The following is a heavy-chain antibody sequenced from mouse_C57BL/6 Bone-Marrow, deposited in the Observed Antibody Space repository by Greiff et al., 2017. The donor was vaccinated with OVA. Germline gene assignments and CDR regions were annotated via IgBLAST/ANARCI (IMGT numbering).Heavy chain of an antibody. D-gene: IGHD1-1*01. Sequence: QVTLKESGPGILQPSPTLSLSCSFSGFSLSTFGMGVGWIRQPSGKGLEWLAHIWWDDDKYYNPALKSRLTISKDTSKNHVFLKIVIVDTADTATYYCARRAIGRRYFDVWGTGTTVTVSS. J-gene: IGHJ1*03. CDR1: GFSLSTFGMG. CDR3: ARRAIGRRYFDV. V-gene: IGHV8-8*01. CDR2: IWWDDDK.